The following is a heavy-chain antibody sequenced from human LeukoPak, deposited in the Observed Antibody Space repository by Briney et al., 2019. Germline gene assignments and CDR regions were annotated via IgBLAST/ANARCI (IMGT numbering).Heavy chain of an antibody. CDR2: IYYSGIT. J-gene: IGHJ4*02. V-gene: IGHV4-59*08. D-gene: IGHD2-15*01. Sequence: PSETLSLTCTVSGGSISSYYWSWIRQPPGKGLEWIRYIYYSGITNYNPSLKSRVTISVDTSKNQFSLKLSSVTAADTAVYYCARVVVVAAMVYFDYWGQGTLVTVSS. CDR1: GGSISSYY. CDR3: ARVVVVAAMVYFDY.